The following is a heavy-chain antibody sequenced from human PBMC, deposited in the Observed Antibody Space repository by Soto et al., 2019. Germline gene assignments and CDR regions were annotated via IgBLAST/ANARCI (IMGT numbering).Heavy chain of an antibody. CDR3: TRGAGAPWVRFDY. Sequence: PXETLSLTCGVAGYSMTSGFYWGWVRQSPGKGLEWIGSISYSAKTFYNPSLASRLSIAVDTSMNQFSLRLTSVTAADTALYYCTRGAGAPWVRFDYWGQGTLVTVSS. J-gene: IGHJ4*02. D-gene: IGHD3-22*01. CDR2: ISYSAKT. V-gene: IGHV4-38-2*01. CDR1: GYSMTSGFY.